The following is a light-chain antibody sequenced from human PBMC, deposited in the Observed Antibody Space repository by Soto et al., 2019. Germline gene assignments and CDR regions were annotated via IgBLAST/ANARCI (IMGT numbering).Light chain of an antibody. CDR1: QSFTKW. CDR3: XNYYSLSSTT. CDR2: EAS. V-gene: IGKV1-5*03. Sequence: DIQMTQSPSTLAASVGDRVTITCRASQSFTKWLAWYQQKPGKAPQLLIYEASRLKSGVPSRFSGSESGTEFTLTISSLQPDDXXXXXXXNYYSLSSTTFGQGTKVEIK. J-gene: IGKJ1*01.